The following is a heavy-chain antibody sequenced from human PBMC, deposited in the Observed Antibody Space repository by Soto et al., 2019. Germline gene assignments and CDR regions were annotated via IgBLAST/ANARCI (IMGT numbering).Heavy chain of an antibody. CDR1: GFTFSSYA. Sequence: GGSLRLSCAASGFTFSSYAISWVRQAPGKGLEWVSAISGSGGSTYYADSVKGRFTISRDNSKNTLYLQMNSLRAEDTAVYYCAKVPAYYYDSSGYEDYFDYWGQGTLVTVSS. CDR3: AKVPAYYYDSSGYEDYFDY. J-gene: IGHJ4*02. D-gene: IGHD3-22*01. V-gene: IGHV3-23*01. CDR2: ISGSGGST.